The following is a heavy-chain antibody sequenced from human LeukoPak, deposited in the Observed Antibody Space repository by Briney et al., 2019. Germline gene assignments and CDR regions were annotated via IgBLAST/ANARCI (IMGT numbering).Heavy chain of an antibody. D-gene: IGHD4-17*01. CDR3: ARGSTVTTFDY. CDR2: IHYSGGP. CDR1: GGSNY. J-gene: IGHJ4*02. V-gene: IGHV4-59*08. Sequence: PLETLSLACTVSGGSNYWSWIRQPPGKGFEWLAYIHYSGGPTYNPSLKSRVTISMDTSKNQFSLRLNSVTAADTAVYYCARGSTVTTFDYWGQGTLVTVSS.